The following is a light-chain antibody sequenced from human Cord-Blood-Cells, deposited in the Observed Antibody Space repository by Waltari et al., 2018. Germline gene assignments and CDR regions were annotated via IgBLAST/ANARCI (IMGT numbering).Light chain of an antibody. Sequence: QSALTQPRPVSGSPGQSVTISCTGTSSDVGGYNYFYWYPPHPGKAPKLMIYDVSKRPSGVPDRFSGSKSGNTASLTISGLQAEDEADYYCCSYAGSYTYVFGTGTKVTVL. CDR3: CSYAGSYTYV. CDR1: SSDVGGYNY. CDR2: DVS. J-gene: IGLJ1*01. V-gene: IGLV2-11*01.